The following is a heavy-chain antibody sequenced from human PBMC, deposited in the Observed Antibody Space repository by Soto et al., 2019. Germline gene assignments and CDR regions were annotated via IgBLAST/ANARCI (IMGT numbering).Heavy chain of an antibody. J-gene: IGHJ4*02. D-gene: IGHD2-2*03. Sequence: QVQLQESGPGLVKPSQTLSLTCTVSGGSISSGGYYWSWIRQHPGKGLEWIGYIYYSGSTYYNPSLKMRVTISVDTSKNQFSPKLSSVTAADTAVYYCARTGERWILGYYFDYWGQGTLVTVSS. CDR1: GGSISSGGYY. CDR2: IYYSGST. CDR3: ARTGERWILGYYFDY. V-gene: IGHV4-31*03.